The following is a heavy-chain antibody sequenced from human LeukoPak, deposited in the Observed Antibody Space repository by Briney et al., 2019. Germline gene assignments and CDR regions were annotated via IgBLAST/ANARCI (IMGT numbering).Heavy chain of an antibody. V-gene: IGHV4-59*01. CDR1: GGSISSYY. Sequence: SETLSLTCTVSGGSISSYYWSWIRQPPGKGLEWIGYIYYSGSTNYNPSLKSRVTISVDTSKNQFSLKLSSVTAADTAVYYCARRYCSGGSFPFDYWGQGTLVTVSS. D-gene: IGHD2-15*01. CDR2: IYYSGST. CDR3: ARRYCSGGSFPFDY. J-gene: IGHJ4*02.